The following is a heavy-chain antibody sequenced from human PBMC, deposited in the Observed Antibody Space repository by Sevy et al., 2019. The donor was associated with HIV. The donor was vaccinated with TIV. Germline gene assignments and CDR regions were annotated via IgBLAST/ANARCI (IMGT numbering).Heavy chain of an antibody. Sequence: ASVKVSCKASGGTFSSYAISWVRQAPGQGLEWMGGIIPIFGTANYAQKFQGRVTITADESTSTAYMELSSLGSEDTAGYYGARDSNWNDGDYWGQGTLVTVSS. CDR3: ARDSNWNDGDY. CDR2: IIPIFGTA. J-gene: IGHJ4*02. D-gene: IGHD1-1*01. V-gene: IGHV1-69*13. CDR1: GGTFSSYA.